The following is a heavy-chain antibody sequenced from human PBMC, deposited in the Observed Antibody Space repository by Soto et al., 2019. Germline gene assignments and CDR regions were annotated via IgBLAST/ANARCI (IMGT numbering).Heavy chain of an antibody. CDR1: GFTGSSNY. V-gene: IGHV3-53*01. CDR3: ARASYYDFWSGLFDY. D-gene: IGHD3-3*01. Sequence: GGSLRLSCAASGFTGSSNYMSWVRQAPGKGLEWVSVIYSGGSTYYADSVKGRFTISRDNSKNTLYLQMNSLRAEDTAVYYCARASYYDFWSGLFDYWGQGTLVTVSS. CDR2: IYSGGST. J-gene: IGHJ4*02.